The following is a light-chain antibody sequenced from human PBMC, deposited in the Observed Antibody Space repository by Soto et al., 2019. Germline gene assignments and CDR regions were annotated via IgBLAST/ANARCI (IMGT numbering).Light chain of an antibody. CDR3: QQYNNWPQT. CDR2: GAS. CDR1: QTINNN. J-gene: IGKJ1*01. Sequence: VMTQAAATLSVSPGERATLSCRASQTINNNVAWYQLKDGQVPRLVIYGASTRAADIPARFSGSGSGTDFTLTISSLQSEDFAEYHCQQYNNWPQTFGQGTKVDI. V-gene: IGKV3-15*01.